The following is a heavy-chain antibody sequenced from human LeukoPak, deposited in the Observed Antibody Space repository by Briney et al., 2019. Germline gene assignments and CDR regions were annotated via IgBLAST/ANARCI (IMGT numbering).Heavy chain of an antibody. V-gene: IGHV4-61*02. Sequence: PSETLSLTCTVSGGSISSGSYYWSWIRQPAGKGLEWIGRIYTSGSTNYNPSLKSRVTISVDTSKNQFSLKLSSVTAADTAVYYCARDGDYEKGAFDIWGQGTMVTVSS. D-gene: IGHD3-22*01. CDR3: ARDGDYEKGAFDI. CDR1: GGSISSGSYY. CDR2: IYTSGST. J-gene: IGHJ3*02.